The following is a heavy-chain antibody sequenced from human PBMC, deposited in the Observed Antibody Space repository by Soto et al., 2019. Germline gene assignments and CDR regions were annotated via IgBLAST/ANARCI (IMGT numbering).Heavy chain of an antibody. J-gene: IGHJ4*02. CDR3: ARHTTNFSELWLDYFDY. CDR2: IYYSGST. V-gene: IGHV4-39*01. Sequence: PSETLSLTCTVSGGSISSSSYYWGWIRQPPGKGLEWIGSIYYSGSTYYNPSLKSRVTISVDTSKNQFSLKLSSVTAADTAVYYCARHTTNFSELWLDYFDYWGQGTLVTVSS. D-gene: IGHD6-19*01. CDR1: GGSISSSSYY.